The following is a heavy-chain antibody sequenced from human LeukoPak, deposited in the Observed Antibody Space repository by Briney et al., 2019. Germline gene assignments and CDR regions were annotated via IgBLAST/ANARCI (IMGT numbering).Heavy chain of an antibody. CDR1: GFTFSSYG. J-gene: IGHJ4*02. CDR2: IRYDGSNK. Sequence: QPGGSLRLSCAASGFTFSSYGMHWVRQAPGKGLEWVAFIRYDGSNKYYADSVKGRFTISRDNSKNTLYLQMNSLRAEDTALYYCARGALEWLLEGAVDYWGQGTLVTVSS. D-gene: IGHD3-3*01. CDR3: ARGALEWLLEGAVDY. V-gene: IGHV3-30*02.